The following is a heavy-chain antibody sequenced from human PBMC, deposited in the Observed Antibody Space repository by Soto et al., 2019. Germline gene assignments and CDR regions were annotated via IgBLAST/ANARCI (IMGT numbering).Heavy chain of an antibody. CDR1: GYTFTGYY. D-gene: IGHD6-19*01. CDR3: ARDDRQWLALYYYYYYGMDV. CDR2: INPNSGGT. Sequence: GASVKVSCKASGYTFTGYYMHWVRQAPGQGLEWMGWINPNSGGTNYAQKFQGRVTMTRDTSISTAYMELSRLRSDDTAVYYCARDDRQWLALYYYYYYGMDVWGQGTKVTVSS. J-gene: IGHJ6*02. V-gene: IGHV1-2*02.